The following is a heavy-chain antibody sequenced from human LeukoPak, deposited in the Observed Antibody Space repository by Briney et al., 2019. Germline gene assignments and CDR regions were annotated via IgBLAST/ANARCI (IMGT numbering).Heavy chain of an antibody. CDR1: GYSISSGYY. Sequence: SETLSLTCAISGYSISSGYYWGWIRQPPGKGLEWIGAIYRSGTTYYNPSLKSRVTMSVDTSKNQFSLNLSSVTAADTVVYYCARHDLLGSSVWTDAFESWGQGTMVTVSS. CDR3: ARHDLLGSSVWTDAFES. V-gene: IGHV4-38-2*01. D-gene: IGHD6-25*01. CDR2: IYRSGTT. J-gene: IGHJ3*01.